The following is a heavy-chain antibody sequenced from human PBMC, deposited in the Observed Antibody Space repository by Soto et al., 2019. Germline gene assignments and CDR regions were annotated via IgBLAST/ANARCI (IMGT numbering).Heavy chain of an antibody. CDR1: GASISSSSYY. D-gene: IGHD6-6*01. Sequence: SETLSLTCTVSGASISSSSYYWGWIRQPPGKGLEWVGSIYYSGGTDYNPSLKSPVAISVNTSKNQFSLKLSSVTAADTVVYYCARDLGQLAFDYWGQGTLVTVSS. V-gene: IGHV4-39*02. CDR3: ARDLGQLAFDY. J-gene: IGHJ4*02. CDR2: IYYSGGT.